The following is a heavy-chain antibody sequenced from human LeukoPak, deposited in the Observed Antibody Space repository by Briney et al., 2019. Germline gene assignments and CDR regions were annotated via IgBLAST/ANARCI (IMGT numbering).Heavy chain of an antibody. CDR2: IFYSGRT. J-gene: IGHJ4*02. CDR3: ARVRSGAATNAFDY. Sequence: TSETLSLTCTVSGGSISGHYWSWIRQPPGRGLEWIGYIFYSGRTDYNPSLKSRVTMSVDTSKNQFSLQLRSVTAADTAVYYCARVRSGAATNAFDYCGQGTLVTVSS. V-gene: IGHV4-59*11. CDR1: GGSISGHY. D-gene: IGHD2-8*01.